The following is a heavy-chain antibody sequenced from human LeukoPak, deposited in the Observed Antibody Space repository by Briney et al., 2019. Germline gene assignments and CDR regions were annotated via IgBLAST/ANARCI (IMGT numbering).Heavy chain of an antibody. CDR2: IKQDGSEK. CDR3: ARRSSGCFDY. CDR1: GFTLSTYA. Sequence: GGSLRLSCAASGFTLSTYAMSWVRQAPGKGLEWVANIKQDGSEKYYVDSVKGRFTISRDNAKNSLSLQMNSLRAEDTAVYYCARRSSGCFDYWGQGTLVTVSS. V-gene: IGHV3-7*01. J-gene: IGHJ4*02. D-gene: IGHD6-19*01.